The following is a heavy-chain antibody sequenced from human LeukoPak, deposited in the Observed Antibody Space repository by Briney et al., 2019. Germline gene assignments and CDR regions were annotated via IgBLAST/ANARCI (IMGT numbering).Heavy chain of an antibody. CDR3: AKRRGWDTGMDFDY. CDR2: ITGGGGGT. CDR1: GFTFNNYG. Sequence: PGGSLRLSCAASGFTFNNYGMSWVRQAPGKGLEWVSAITGGGGGTYYADSVKGRFTISRDNSKNTLYLQMNSLRAEDTAVYYCAKRRGWDTGMDFDYWGQGTLVTVSS. J-gene: IGHJ4*02. V-gene: IGHV3-23*01. D-gene: IGHD5-18*01.